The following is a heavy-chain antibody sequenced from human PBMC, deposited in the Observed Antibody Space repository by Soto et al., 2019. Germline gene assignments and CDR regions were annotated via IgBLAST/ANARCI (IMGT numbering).Heavy chain of an antibody. D-gene: IGHD6-13*01. CDR2: IYPGDSDT. J-gene: IGHJ6*02. Sequence: EVQLVQSGAEVKKPGESLKISCKGSGYSFTSYWIGWLRQRPGKALEWMGIIYPGDSDTRYSPSFQGQVTISADKSISTAYLQWSSLKASDTAMYYCARTSAAGKYYYGMDVWGQGTTVTVSS. V-gene: IGHV5-51*01. CDR3: ARTSAAGKYYYGMDV. CDR1: GYSFTSYW.